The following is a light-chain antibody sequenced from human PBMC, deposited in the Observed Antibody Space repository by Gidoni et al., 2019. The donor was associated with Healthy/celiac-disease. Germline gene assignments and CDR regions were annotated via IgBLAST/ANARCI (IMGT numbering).Light chain of an antibody. CDR2: DAS. Sequence: DIQMTQSPSSLSASVGDRVTITCQASQVISNYLNWYQQKPGKAPKLLIYDASNLETGVPSRFSGSGSGTAFTFTIISLQPEDIATYYCQQYDNLLGYTFGQGTKLEIK. V-gene: IGKV1-33*01. CDR1: QVISNY. J-gene: IGKJ2*01. CDR3: QQYDNLLGYT.